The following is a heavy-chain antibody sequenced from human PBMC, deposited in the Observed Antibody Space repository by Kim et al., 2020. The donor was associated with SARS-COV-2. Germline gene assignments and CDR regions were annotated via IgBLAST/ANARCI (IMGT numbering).Heavy chain of an antibody. Sequence: GESLKISCKGSGYSFTSYWIGWVRQMPGKGLEWMGIIYPGDSDTRYSPSFRGQVTISADKSISTAYLQWSSLKASDTAMYYCARQLDYYDSSGLLNWFDPWGQGTLVTVSS. V-gene: IGHV5-51*01. CDR2: IYPGDSDT. CDR3: ARQLDYYDSSGLLNWFDP. D-gene: IGHD3-22*01. CDR1: GYSFTSYW. J-gene: IGHJ5*02.